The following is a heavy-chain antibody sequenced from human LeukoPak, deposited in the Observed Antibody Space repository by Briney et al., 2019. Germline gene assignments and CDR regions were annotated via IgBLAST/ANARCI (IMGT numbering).Heavy chain of an antibody. CDR1: GFTFSSYS. CDR3: ARVTMVRGKKGDFDY. Sequence: GGSLRLSCAASGFTFSSYSMNWVRQAPGKGLEWASSISSSSSYIYYADSVKGRFTTSRDNAKNSLYLQMNSLRAEDTAVYYCARVTMVRGKKGDFDYWGQGTLVTVSS. D-gene: IGHD3-10*01. J-gene: IGHJ4*02. V-gene: IGHV3-21*01. CDR2: ISSSSSYI.